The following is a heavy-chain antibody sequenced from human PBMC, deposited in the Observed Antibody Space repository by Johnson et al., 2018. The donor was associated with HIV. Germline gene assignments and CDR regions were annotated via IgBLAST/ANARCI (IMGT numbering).Heavy chain of an antibody. J-gene: IGHJ3*02. V-gene: IGHV3-7*02. CDR3: ATYSSSWYKGGYAFDI. CDR2: IKQDGSEK. Sequence: MQLVESGGGLVQPGGSLRVSCAASGFTLSSYWMSWVRQAPGKGLEWVANIKQDGSEKYYVDSVKGRFTISRDNAKNSLYLQMNSLRAEDTAVYYCATYSSSWYKGGYAFDIWGQGTMVTVSS. CDR1: GFTLSSYW. D-gene: IGHD6-13*01.